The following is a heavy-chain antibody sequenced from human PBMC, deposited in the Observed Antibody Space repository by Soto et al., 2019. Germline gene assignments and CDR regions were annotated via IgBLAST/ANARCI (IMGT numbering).Heavy chain of an antibody. D-gene: IGHD5-12*01. CDR2: IKGDGSET. CDR1: GFTFSSYW. J-gene: IGHJ4*02. V-gene: IGHV3-74*01. Sequence: GSLRLSCAASGFTFSSYWMHWVRQAPGKGLVWVSRIKGDGSETNYADSVKGRFTISRDNAKNTLYLQLNSLRAEDTAVYYCLRGNSGYGNFDYWGQGTRVTVSS. CDR3: LRGNSGYGNFDY.